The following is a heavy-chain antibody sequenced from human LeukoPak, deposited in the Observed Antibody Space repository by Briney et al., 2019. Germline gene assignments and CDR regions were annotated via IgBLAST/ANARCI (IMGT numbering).Heavy chain of an antibody. D-gene: IGHD6-13*01. V-gene: IGHV3-21*01. CDR2: ISSSSSYI. CDR3: ARDRSIAAAGPLGY. Sequence: PGGSLRLSCAASGFTFSTYTMNWVSQAPGKGLEWVSTISSSSSYIYYGDSVKGRFTISRDNAKNSLYLQMNSLRAEDTAVYYCARDRSIAAAGPLGYWGQGTLVTVSS. J-gene: IGHJ4*02. CDR1: GFTFSTYT.